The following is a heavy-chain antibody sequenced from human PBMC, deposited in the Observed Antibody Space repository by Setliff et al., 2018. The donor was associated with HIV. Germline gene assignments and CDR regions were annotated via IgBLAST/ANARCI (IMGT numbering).Heavy chain of an antibody. Sequence: GGSLRLSCAASGFSVSNYYMAWVRQAPGRGLEWVSTIYSDGTTYHADSVKGRFTLSRDNSKNTLFLQMNSLRPEDTAVFYCARLRLFSSALDYWGQGTLVTVSS. V-gene: IGHV3-66*02. CDR3: ARLRLFSSALDY. CDR1: GFSVSNYY. CDR2: IYSDGTT. D-gene: IGHD2-2*01. J-gene: IGHJ4*02.